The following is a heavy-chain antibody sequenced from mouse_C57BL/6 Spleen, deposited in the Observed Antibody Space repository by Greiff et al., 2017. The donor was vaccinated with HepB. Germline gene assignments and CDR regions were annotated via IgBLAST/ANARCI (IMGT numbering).Heavy chain of an antibody. CDR2: IDPSDSYT. Sequence: QVQLQQPGAELVRPGTSVKLSCKASGYTFTSYWMHWVKQRPGQGLEWIGVIDPSDSYTNYNQKFKGKATLTVDTSSSTAYMQRSSLTSEDSAVYYCAYDLYYAMDYWGQGTSVTVSS. CDR1: GYTFTSYW. V-gene: IGHV1-59*01. CDR3: AYDLYYAMDY. D-gene: IGHD2-3*01. J-gene: IGHJ4*01.